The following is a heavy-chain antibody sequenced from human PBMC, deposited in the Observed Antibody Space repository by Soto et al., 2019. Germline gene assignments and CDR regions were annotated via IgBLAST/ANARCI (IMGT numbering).Heavy chain of an antibody. CDR1: GGSFRGYY. J-gene: IGHJ3*01. Sequence: QVQLQRWGAGLLRPSETLSLTCAVYGGSFRGYYWTWLRQSPGRGLEWIGEINHSGSRNSNPSLKSRLTISVDTSRTQFSMNLTSLPAADAAVYYCARGRGFMSRNALDLWGQGTRVIVSS. V-gene: IGHV4-34*01. CDR3: ARGRGFMSRNALDL. CDR2: INHSGSR.